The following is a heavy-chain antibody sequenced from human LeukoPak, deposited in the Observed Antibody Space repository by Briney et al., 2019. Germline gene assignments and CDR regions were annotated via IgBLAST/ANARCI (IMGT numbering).Heavy chain of an antibody. J-gene: IGHJ4*02. CDR1: GGSFSGYY. CDR2: INHSGST. D-gene: IGHD1-26*01. V-gene: IGHV4-34*01. CDR3: ARDYSGSYLVDY. Sequence: SETLSLTCAVYGGSFSGYYWSWIRHPPGKGLEWIGEINHSGSTNYNPSLKSRVTVSVDTSKNQFSLKLSSVTAADTAVYYCARDYSGSYLVDYWGQGTLVTVSS.